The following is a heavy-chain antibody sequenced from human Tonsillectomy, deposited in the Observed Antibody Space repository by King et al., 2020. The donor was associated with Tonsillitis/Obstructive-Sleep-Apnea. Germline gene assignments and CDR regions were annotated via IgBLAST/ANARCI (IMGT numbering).Heavy chain of an antibody. CDR1: GFTFSSYA. CDR3: ARTMVQGRLTDY. V-gene: IGHV3-30*01. CDR2: ISYDGSNK. Sequence: VQLVESGGGVVQPGRSLRLSCAASGFTFSSYAMHWVRQAPGKGLEWVAVISYDGSNKYYADSVKGRFTISRDNSKNTLYLQMNSLRAEDTAVYYCARTMVQGRLTDYWGQGTLVTVSS. J-gene: IGHJ4*02. D-gene: IGHD3-10*01.